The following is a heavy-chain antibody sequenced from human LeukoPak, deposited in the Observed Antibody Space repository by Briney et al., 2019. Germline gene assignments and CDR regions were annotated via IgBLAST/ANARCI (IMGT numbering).Heavy chain of an antibody. V-gene: IGHV4-59*01. CDR1: GGSISSYY. Sequence: PSETLSLTCTVSGGSISSYYWSWIRRPPGKGLEWIGYIYYSGSTNYNPSLKSRVTISVDTSKNQFSLKLSSVTAADTAVYYCARGLGDYWGQGTLVTVSS. J-gene: IGHJ4*02. D-gene: IGHD5-12*01. CDR3: ARGLGDY. CDR2: IYYSGST.